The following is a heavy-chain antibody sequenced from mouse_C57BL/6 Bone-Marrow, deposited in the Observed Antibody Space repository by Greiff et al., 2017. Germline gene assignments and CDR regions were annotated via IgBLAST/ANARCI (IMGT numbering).Heavy chain of an antibody. CDR3: TLITPVVAPYDFDY. Sequence: EVQLQQSGAELVRPGASVKLSCTASGFNIKDDYMHWVKQRPEQGLEWIGWIDPENGDTEYASKFQGKATITADTSSNTAYLQLSSLTSEDTAVYYCTLITPVVAPYDFDYWGQGTTLTVSS. CDR1: GFNIKDDY. V-gene: IGHV14-4*01. J-gene: IGHJ2*01. D-gene: IGHD1-1*01. CDR2: IDPENGDT.